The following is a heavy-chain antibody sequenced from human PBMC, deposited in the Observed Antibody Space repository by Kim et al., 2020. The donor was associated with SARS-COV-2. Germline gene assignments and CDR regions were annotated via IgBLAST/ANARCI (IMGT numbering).Heavy chain of an antibody. Sequence: ASVKVSCKASGYTFTGYYMHWVRQAPGQGLEWMGRINPNSGGTNYAQKFQGRVTMTRDTSISTAYMELSRLRSDDTAVYYCARDLATVFWSPYYYGMDVWGQGTTVTVSS. D-gene: IGHD3-3*01. V-gene: IGHV1-2*06. CDR2: INPNSGGT. CDR3: ARDLATVFWSPYYYGMDV. J-gene: IGHJ6*02. CDR1: GYTFTGYY.